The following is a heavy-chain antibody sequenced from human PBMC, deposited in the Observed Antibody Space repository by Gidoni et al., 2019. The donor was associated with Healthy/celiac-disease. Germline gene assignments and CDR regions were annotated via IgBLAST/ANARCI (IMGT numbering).Heavy chain of an antibody. CDR1: GGSFSGYY. J-gene: IGHJ6*03. V-gene: IGHV4-34*01. Sequence: QVQLQQWGAGLLKPSETLSLTCAVYGGSFSGYYWSWIRQPPGKGLEWIGEINHSGSTNYNPSLKSRVTISVDTSKNQFSLKLSSVTAADTAVYYCAREWGVPAAIEVGGSYYYMDVWGKGTTVTVSS. D-gene: IGHD2-2*01. CDR2: INHSGST. CDR3: AREWGVPAAIEVGGSYYYMDV.